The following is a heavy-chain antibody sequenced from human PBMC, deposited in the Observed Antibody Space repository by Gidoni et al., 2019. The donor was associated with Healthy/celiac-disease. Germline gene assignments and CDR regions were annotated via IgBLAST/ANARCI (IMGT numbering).Heavy chain of an antibody. D-gene: IGHD4-17*01. CDR1: GFTFSSYS. Sequence: EVQLVESGGGVVKPGGSRRLSCAASGFTFSSYSMNWVRQAPGTGLEWVSSISSISIYMYYADSVKGRFPISRDNAKNSLYLQMNSLRAEDTAVYYCAREINGEDYYYYYGMDVWGQGTTVTVSS. V-gene: IGHV3-21*01. CDR2: ISSISIYM. CDR3: AREINGEDYYYYYGMDV. J-gene: IGHJ6*02.